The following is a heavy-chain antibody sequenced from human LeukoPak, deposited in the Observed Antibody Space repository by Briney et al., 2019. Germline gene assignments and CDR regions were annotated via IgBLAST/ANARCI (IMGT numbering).Heavy chain of an antibody. CDR2: IKQDGSEK. Sequence: GGSLRLSCAASGFTFSSYSMNWVRQAPGKGLEWVANIKQDGSEKYYVDSVKGRFTISRDNAKNSLYLQMNSLRAEDTAVYYCARDAPSLYCSGGSCYSAKGPRDAFDIWGQGTMVTVSS. D-gene: IGHD2-15*01. CDR3: ARDAPSLYCSGGSCYSAKGPRDAFDI. V-gene: IGHV3-7*01. J-gene: IGHJ3*02. CDR1: GFTFSSYS.